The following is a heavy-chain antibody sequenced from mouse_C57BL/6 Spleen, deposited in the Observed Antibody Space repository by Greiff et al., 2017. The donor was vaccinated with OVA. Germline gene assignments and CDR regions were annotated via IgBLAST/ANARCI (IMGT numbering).Heavy chain of an antibody. CDR3: ARGGTGRDYFDY. Sequence: VQLQQSGGDLVKPGGSLKLSCAASGFTFSSYGMSWVRQTPDKRLEWVATISSGGSYTYYPDSVKGRFTISRDNAKNTLYLQMSSLKSEDTAMYYCARGGTGRDYFDYWGQGTTLTVSS. J-gene: IGHJ2*01. CDR1: GFTFSSYG. V-gene: IGHV5-6*01. CDR2: ISSGGSYT. D-gene: IGHD4-1*01.